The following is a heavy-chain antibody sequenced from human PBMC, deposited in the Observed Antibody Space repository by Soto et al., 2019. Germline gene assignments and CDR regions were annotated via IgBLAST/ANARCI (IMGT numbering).Heavy chain of an antibody. V-gene: IGHV3-30*18. CDR2: VSNDGSNK. Sequence: QVQLVESGGGVVQPGESLRLSCAASEFTFSSYAMHWVRQAPGKGLEWVAVVSNDGSNKYYADSVKGRFTISRDNSKNTLKLQMNSLRAEETAVYYCAKDQSTNSRSYHALDVWGQGTTVTVSS. D-gene: IGHD2-8*01. CDR3: AKDQSTNSRSYHALDV. J-gene: IGHJ6*02. CDR1: EFTFSSYA.